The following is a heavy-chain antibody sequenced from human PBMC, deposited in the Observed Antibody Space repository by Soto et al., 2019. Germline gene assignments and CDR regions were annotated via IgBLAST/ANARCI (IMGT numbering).Heavy chain of an antibody. J-gene: IGHJ5*02. CDR3: ARDKTPEYYYDSSEIPNWYDP. V-gene: IGHV1-69*08. CDR2: IIPILGIA. Sequence: QVQLVQSGAEVKKPGSSVKVSCKASGGTFSSYTISWVRQAPGQGLEWMGRIIPILGIANYAQKFQGRVTITADKSTSTAYMELSSLRSEDTAVYYCARDKTPEYYYDSSEIPNWYDPWGQGTLVTVSS. CDR1: GGTFSSYT. D-gene: IGHD3-22*01.